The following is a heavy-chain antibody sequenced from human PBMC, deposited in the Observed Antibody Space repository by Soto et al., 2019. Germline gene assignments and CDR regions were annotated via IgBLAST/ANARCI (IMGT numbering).Heavy chain of an antibody. J-gene: IGHJ4*02. D-gene: IGHD4-17*01. CDR3: ARRYGDYFDY. CDR2: IYYSGST. V-gene: IGHV4-59*08. Sequence: ETLSLTCTVDGGSISNYYWRWFRQPPGKGLEWIGYIYYSGSTNYNPSLKSRVTISVDTSKNQFSLKLSSVTAADTAVYYCARRYGDYFDYWGQGTLVTVSS. CDR1: GGSISNYY.